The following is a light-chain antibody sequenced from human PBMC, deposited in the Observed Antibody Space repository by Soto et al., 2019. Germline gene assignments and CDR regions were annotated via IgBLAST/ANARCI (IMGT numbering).Light chain of an antibody. V-gene: IGKV3-15*01. J-gene: IGKJ4*01. Sequence: EIVLTQSPGTLSLSPGERATLSCRASQSVSSSYLAWYQQKPGQAPRLLIYGASTRATGLPARFSGSGSGTEFTLIISSLQSEDFAVYYCQQYNNWPLTFGGGTKVDIK. CDR1: QSVSSSY. CDR2: GAS. CDR3: QQYNNWPLT.